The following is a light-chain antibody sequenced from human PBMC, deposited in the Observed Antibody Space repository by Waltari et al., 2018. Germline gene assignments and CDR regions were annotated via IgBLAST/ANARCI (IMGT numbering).Light chain of an antibody. CDR3: CSYAGLGIYV. CDR1: SSDAGIHTR. V-gene: IGLV2-23*02. Sequence: QSGLTQPASVSGPPGQPITISCTGTSSDAGIHTRVSWYQQYPGKAPNLMFYEVTRRSSGVSDRFSGSKSGNTASLTIYGHQAEDEADYYCCSYAGLGIYVFGTGTKVTVL. J-gene: IGLJ1*01. CDR2: EVT.